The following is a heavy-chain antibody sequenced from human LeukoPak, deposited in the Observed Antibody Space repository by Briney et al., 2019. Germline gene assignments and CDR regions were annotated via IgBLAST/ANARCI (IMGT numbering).Heavy chain of an antibody. V-gene: IGHV4-30-4*08. CDR1: GGSISSGDYY. D-gene: IGHD3-22*01. Sequence: SETLSLTCTVSGGSISSGDYYWSWIRQPPGKGLEWIGYIYYSGSTYYNPSLKSRVTISVDTSKNQFSLKLSPVTAADTAVYYCARETYYDSSGYYIIDYWGQGTLVTVSS. J-gene: IGHJ4*02. CDR3: ARETYYDSSGYYIIDY. CDR2: IYYSGST.